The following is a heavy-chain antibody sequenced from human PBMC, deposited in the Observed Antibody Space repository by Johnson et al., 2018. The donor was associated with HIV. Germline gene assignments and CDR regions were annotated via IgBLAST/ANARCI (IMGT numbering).Heavy chain of an antibody. CDR1: GFTVSSNY. Sequence: VQLVESGGGLIQPGGSLRLSCAASGFTVSSNYMSWVRQAPGKGLEWVSVIYSGGSTYYADSVKGSFTISRDNSKNSLYLQINSLRAEDTAVYYCARGEYSSGWSNTFDIWGQGTMVTVSS. CDR2: IYSGGST. V-gene: IGHV3-53*01. J-gene: IGHJ3*02. D-gene: IGHD6-19*01. CDR3: ARGEYSSGWSNTFDI.